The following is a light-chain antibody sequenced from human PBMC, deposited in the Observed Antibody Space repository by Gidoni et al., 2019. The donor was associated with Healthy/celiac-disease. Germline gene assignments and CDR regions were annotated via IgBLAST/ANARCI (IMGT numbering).Light chain of an antibody. CDR3: QQRYSTPRT. J-gene: IGKJ1*01. CDR1: QSISSY. V-gene: IGKV1-39*01. CDR2: ASS. Sequence: DIQMTKSPSSLSASVGDRVTITGRASQSISSYLHWYQQKPGKAPKLLIYASSTLQSGVPSRFSCSGSGTDFTLTISSLQPEDFATYYCQQRYSTPRTFGQGTKVEIK.